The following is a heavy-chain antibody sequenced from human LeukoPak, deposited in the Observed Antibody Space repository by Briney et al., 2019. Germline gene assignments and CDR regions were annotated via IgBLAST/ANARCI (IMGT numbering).Heavy chain of an antibody. V-gene: IGHV3-48*03. CDR1: GFTFSSYE. J-gene: IGHJ4*02. Sequence: GGSLRLSCAASGFTFSSYEMNWVRQAPGKGLEWVSYISSSGSTIYYADSVKGRFTISRDNAKNSLYLQMNSLRAEDTAVYYCARHGSGWYMNDYWGQGTLVTVSS. D-gene: IGHD6-19*01. CDR2: ISSSGSTI. CDR3: ARHGSGWYMNDY.